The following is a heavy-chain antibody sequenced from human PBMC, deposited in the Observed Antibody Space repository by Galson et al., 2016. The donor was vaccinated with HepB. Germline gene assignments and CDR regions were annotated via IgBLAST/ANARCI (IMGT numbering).Heavy chain of an antibody. CDR1: GDSISSSGFY. J-gene: IGHJ3*02. Sequence: SETLSLTCTVSGDSISSSGFYWGWIRQSPGKGLEWIGSISYSGITYYNPSLKSRVTISLDTSKNQFSLKMRSMTAADTAVYYCARPPGTSSWANFDIWGQGTMVSVSS. CDR2: ISYSGIT. CDR3: ARPPGTSSWANFDI. D-gene: IGHD2-2*01. V-gene: IGHV4-39*01.